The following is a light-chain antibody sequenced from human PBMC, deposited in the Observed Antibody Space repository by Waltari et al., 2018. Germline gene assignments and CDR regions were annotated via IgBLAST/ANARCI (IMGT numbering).Light chain of an antibody. V-gene: IGLV2-14*03. J-gene: IGLJ2*01. Sequence: QSALTQPASVSGSPGQSITISCTGTSRDVGGYNYVSWYQQQPGKAPKLIIYDVRSRPSGLSDRFSGSKSGNTASLTISGLQAEDEADYHCNSYSTTATPVVFGGGTRLTVL. CDR2: DVR. CDR3: NSYSTTATPVV. CDR1: SRDVGGYNY.